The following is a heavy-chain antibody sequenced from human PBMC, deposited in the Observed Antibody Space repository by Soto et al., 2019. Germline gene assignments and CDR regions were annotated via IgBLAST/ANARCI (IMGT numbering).Heavy chain of an antibody. J-gene: IGHJ4*02. V-gene: IGHV4-39*01. Sequence: QLQLQESGPGLLKPSETLSLTCTVSGASISSSSYYWSWIRQPPGKGLEWIGNIFYSGNTYYNPSFKSRVTISVDASKNQFSLRLSSVTAADTAVYYCASTPLYYSDSWGQGTLVTVSS. CDR1: GASISSSSYY. CDR3: ASTPLYYSDS. CDR2: IFYSGNT.